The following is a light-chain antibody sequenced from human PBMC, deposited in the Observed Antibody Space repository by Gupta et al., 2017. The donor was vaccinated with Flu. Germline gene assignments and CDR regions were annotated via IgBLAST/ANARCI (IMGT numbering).Light chain of an antibody. Sequence: RSTLSAYVGDRVTITCRASQRLSSWLAWYRQKPGKAPKLLIYEASNLESGVPSRFSGSGSGTEFTLTISSLQPDDFATYYCQQDDSYSITFGGGTKVEI. V-gene: IGKV1-5*03. CDR3: QQDDSYSIT. CDR2: EAS. J-gene: IGKJ4*01. CDR1: QRLSSW.